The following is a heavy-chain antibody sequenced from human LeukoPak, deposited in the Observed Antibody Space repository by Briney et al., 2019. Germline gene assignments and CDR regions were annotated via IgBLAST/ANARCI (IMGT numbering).Heavy chain of an antibody. CDR1: GFTFSSYA. Sequence: PGGSLRLSCAASGFTFSSYAMHWVRQAPGKGLEWVAVISYDGSNKYYADSVKGRFTISRDNAKNSLYLQMNSLRDEDTAVYYCATKSFDSWGQGTLVTVSS. CDR3: ATKSFDS. V-gene: IGHV3-30-3*01. CDR2: ISYDGSNK. J-gene: IGHJ4*02.